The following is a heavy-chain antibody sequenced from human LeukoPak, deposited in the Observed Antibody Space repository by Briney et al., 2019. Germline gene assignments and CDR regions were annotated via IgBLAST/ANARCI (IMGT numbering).Heavy chain of an antibody. V-gene: IGHV6-1*01. CDR2: TYYRSKWYN. CDR1: GDSVSSNSAA. CDR3: ARNRPYSSGPQTWYDY. D-gene: IGHD6-19*01. J-gene: IGHJ4*02. Sequence: SQTLSLTCAISGDSVSSNSAAWNWIRQSPSRGLEWLGRTYYRSKWYNDYAVSVKSRITINPDTSKNQFSLQLNSVTPEDTAVYYCARNRPYSSGPQTWYDYWGQGTLVTVSS.